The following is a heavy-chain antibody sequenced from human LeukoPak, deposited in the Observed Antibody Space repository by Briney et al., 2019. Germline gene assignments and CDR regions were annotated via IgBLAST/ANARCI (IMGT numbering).Heavy chain of an antibody. CDR2: IYTSGST. J-gene: IGHJ4*02. V-gene: IGHV4-4*07. D-gene: IGHD3-22*01. CDR3: ARSDYYDSSGYYYALDY. Sequence: PSETLSLTCTVSGGSISSYYWSWIRQPAGKGLEWIGRIYTSGSTNYNPSLKSRVTMSVDTSKNQFSLKLSSVTAADTAVYYCARSDYYDSSGYYYALDYWGQGTLVTVSS. CDR1: GGSISSYY.